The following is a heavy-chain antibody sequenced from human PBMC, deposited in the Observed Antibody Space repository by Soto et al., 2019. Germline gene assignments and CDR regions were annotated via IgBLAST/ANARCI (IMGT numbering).Heavy chain of an antibody. V-gene: IGHV4-59*01. CDR1: GGSISSYY. CDR2: IYYSGST. J-gene: IGHJ4*02. D-gene: IGHD4-17*01. CDR3: ARDPYGDYFDY. Sequence: SETLSLTCTVSGGSISSYYWSWIRQPPGKGLEWIGYIYYSGSTNYNPSLKSRVTISVDTSKNQFSLKLISVTAADTAVYYCARDPYGDYFDYWGQGTLVTVSS.